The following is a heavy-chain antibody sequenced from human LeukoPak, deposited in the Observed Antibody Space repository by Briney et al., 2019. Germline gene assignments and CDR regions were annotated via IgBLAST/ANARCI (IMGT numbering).Heavy chain of an antibody. CDR2: IYPGDSET. CDR1: GYTFNTCW. CDR3: ATRYSTSWNY. J-gene: IGHJ4*02. D-gene: IGHD6-13*01. Sequence: GESLKISCQGFGYTFNTCWIGWVRQMPGRGLEWMGIIYPGDSETIYSPSFQGQVIISVDKSISTAYLQWSSLKVSDTAMYYCATRYSTSWNYWGQGTLVTVSS. V-gene: IGHV5-51*01.